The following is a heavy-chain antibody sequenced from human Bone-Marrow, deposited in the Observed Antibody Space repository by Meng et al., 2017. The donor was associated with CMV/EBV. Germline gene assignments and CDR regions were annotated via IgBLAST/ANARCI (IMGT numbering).Heavy chain of an antibody. CDR3: ARKQFNAGRLTYYYYPMYV. D-gene: IGHD4/OR15-4a*01. J-gene: IGHJ6*02. CDR2: ITYDAAIE. CDR1: GFAFSSYA. Sequence: LSLTCAASGFAFSSYAMHWVRQAPGKGLEWVAIITYDAAIEYYVDSVKGRFTVSRDNSKNTLYLQMNSLIVEDTAVYYCARKQFNAGRLTYYYYPMYVWGQGTTVTVSS. V-gene: IGHV3-30-3*01.